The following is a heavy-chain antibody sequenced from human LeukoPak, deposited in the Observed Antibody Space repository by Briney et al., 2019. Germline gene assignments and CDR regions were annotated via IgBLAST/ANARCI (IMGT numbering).Heavy chain of an antibody. CDR2: INPSSGVT. J-gene: IGHJ5*02. V-gene: IGHV1-2*06. D-gene: IGHD3-10*01. CDR1: GYTFIGYY. CDR3: ARDGRFGELFFLVHH. Sequence: GASVKVSCKTSGYTFIGYYLHWVRQAPGQGLEWMGRINPSSGVTDYAQNFQGRVTMTRDTSINTVYMELSRLKSDDTAVYYCARDGRFGELFFLVHHWGQGTLVTVSS.